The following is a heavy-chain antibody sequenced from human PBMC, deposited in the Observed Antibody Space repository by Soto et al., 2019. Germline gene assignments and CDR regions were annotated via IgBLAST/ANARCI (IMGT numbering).Heavy chain of an antibody. CDR1: GFTFSNHA. V-gene: IGHV3-23*01. J-gene: IGHJ4*02. CDR2: FTTSGDFT. Sequence: EVQLLDSGGALVQPGGSLRLSCATSGFTFSNHAMSWVRQAPGKGLEWVSTFTTSGDFTYYADSVKGRFTISRDNSKSTLYLQMNSLRVEDPAVYYCARLVTDWGQGTLVTVSS. D-gene: IGHD4-4*01. CDR3: ARLVTD.